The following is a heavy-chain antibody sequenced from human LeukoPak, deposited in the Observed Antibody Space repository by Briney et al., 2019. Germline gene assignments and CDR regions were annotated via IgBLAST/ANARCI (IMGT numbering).Heavy chain of an antibody. CDR2: ILPVAGLA. CDR1: GGTFSKYA. CDR3: ARGDSGYEWSDY. J-gene: IGHJ4*02. V-gene: IGHV1-69*04. Sequence: SVKVSCKASGGTFSKYAFTWVRQAPGQGLEWMGRILPVAGLANYAQKFRGRLTITTDKSTSTAYMELSGLRSEDTAVYYCARGDSGYEWSDYWGQGTLVTVSS. D-gene: IGHD5-12*01.